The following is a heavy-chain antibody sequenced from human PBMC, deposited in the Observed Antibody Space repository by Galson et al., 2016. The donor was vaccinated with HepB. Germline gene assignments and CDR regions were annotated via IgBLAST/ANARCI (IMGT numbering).Heavy chain of an antibody. Sequence: LRLSCAASGFTFSSHAMSWVRQAPGKGLEWVSSITGSGGTTYYTDSVKGRFTISRDNSKNTLHLQMNSLRAEDTAGSYCAKLRDPGGSSPWGQGTLVTVSS. V-gene: IGHV3-23*01. CDR2: ITGSGGTT. CDR3: AKLRDPGGSSP. J-gene: IGHJ5*02. D-gene: IGHD2-15*01. CDR1: GFTFSSHA.